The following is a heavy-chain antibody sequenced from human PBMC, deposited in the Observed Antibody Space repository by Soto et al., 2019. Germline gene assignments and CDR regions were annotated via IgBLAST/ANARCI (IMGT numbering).Heavy chain of an antibody. J-gene: IGHJ5*02. CDR3: ARISTAAGPGPNWFDP. CDR1: DYTFTSYD. V-gene: IGHV1-18*01. D-gene: IGHD6-13*01. Sequence: QVQLVQSGAEVKKPGASVKVSCQASDYTFTSYDISWVRQTPGQGLEWMGWISAYNGNTNYAQKLQGRVTMTTDTSTSTAYMELRSLRSDDTAVYYCARISTAAGPGPNWFDPWGQGTLVTVSS. CDR2: ISAYNGNT.